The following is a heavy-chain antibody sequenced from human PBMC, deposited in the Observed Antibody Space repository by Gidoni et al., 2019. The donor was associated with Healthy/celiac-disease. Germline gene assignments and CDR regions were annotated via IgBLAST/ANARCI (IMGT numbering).Heavy chain of an antibody. J-gene: IGHJ3*02. Sequence: QVQLVESGGGVVQPGRSLRLSCAASGFTFSSYGMHWVRQAPGKGLEWVAVIWYDGSNKYYADSVKGRFTISRDNSKNTLYLQMNSLRAEDTAVYYCARDFVRVRGAGLLFDIWGQGTMVTVSS. CDR3: ARDFVRVRGAGLLFDI. D-gene: IGHD3-10*01. V-gene: IGHV3-33*01. CDR1: GFTFSSYG. CDR2: IWYDGSNK.